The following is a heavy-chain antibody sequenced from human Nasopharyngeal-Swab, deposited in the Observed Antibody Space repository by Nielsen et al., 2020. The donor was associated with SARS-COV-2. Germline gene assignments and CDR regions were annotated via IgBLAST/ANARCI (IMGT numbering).Heavy chain of an antibody. CDR3: AREERWYSSGWFDY. V-gene: IGHV4-4*07. J-gene: IGHJ4*02. CDR1: GGPISSYY. CDR2: IYTSGST. Sequence: SETLSLTCTVSGGPISSYYWSWIRQPAGKGLEWIGRIYTSGSTNYNPSLKSRVTMSVDTSKNQFSLKLSSVTAADTAVYYCAREERWYSSGWFDYWGQGTLVTVSS. D-gene: IGHD6-19*01.